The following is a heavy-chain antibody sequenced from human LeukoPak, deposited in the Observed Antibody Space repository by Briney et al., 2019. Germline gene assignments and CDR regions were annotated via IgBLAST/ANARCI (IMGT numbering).Heavy chain of an antibody. J-gene: IGHJ4*02. V-gene: IGHV3-11*01. Sequence: GGSLRLSCAASGFTFSDYYMSWIRQAPGKGLEWVSYISSSGSTLYYADSVKGRITISRDNAKNSLYLQMSSLRAEDTAVFYCARDQYDTWSRRGNFDSWGQGTLVIVSS. CDR1: GFTFSDYY. CDR2: ISSSGSTL. D-gene: IGHD3/OR15-3a*01. CDR3: ARDQYDTWSRRGNFDS.